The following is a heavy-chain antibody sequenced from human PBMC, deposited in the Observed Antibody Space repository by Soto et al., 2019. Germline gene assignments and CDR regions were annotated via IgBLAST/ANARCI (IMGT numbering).Heavy chain of an antibody. J-gene: IGHJ1*01. CDR2: ISYDGSNK. D-gene: IGHD3-22*01. Sequence: QVQLVESGGGVVQPGRSLRLSCAASGFTFSSYAMHWVRQAPGKGLEWVAVISYDGSNKYYADSVKGRFTISRDNSKNTLYLQMNSLRAEDTAVYYCARDHGSGYYFAVPEYFQHWGQGTLVTVSS. CDR3: ARDHGSGYYFAVPEYFQH. CDR1: GFTFSSYA. V-gene: IGHV3-30-3*01.